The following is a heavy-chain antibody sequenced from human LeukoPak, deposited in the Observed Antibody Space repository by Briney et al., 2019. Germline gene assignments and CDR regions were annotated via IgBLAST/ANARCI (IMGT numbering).Heavy chain of an antibody. CDR2: VSYSGST. Sequence: SETLSLTCTVSGGSISSYYWSWIRQPPGKGLEWVGYVSYSGSTNYNPSLKSRASMSLATSKNQFSLKLTSLTAADPAVYYCAKLVVPAAPIDSWGQGTLVTVSS. CDR3: AKLVVPAAPIDS. V-gene: IGHV4-59*08. D-gene: IGHD2-2*01. CDR1: GGSISSYY. J-gene: IGHJ4*02.